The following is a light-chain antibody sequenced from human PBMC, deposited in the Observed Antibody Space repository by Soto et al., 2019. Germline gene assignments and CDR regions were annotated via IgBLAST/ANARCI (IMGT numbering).Light chain of an antibody. Sequence: EIVLTQSPGLLSSSPGETAVLSCRASQSISAKHLAWHQLRPGQSPRLLFYGASGRATGVPGRFSGSGSGTYFPLIISRLEHEDFVLYCCQRFGTSSHYTFGEGTKLEI. CDR1: QSISAKH. CDR3: QRFGTSSHYT. CDR2: GAS. V-gene: IGKV3-20*01. J-gene: IGKJ2*01.